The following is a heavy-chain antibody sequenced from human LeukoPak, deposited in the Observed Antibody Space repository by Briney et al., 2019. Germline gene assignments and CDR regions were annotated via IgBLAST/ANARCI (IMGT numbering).Heavy chain of an antibody. J-gene: IGHJ4*02. CDR1: GFTFSSYE. Sequence: GGSLRLSCAASGFTFSSYEMNWVRQAPGKGLEWVSYTSNTGTTINYADSVKGRFTISRDNAKKSLYLQMNSLRVEDTAVYYCARKTGSTIQYGSGIFDYWGQRTLDTVSS. CDR3: ARKTGSTIQYGSGIFDY. D-gene: IGHD3-10*01. V-gene: IGHV3-48*03. CDR2: TSNTGTTI.